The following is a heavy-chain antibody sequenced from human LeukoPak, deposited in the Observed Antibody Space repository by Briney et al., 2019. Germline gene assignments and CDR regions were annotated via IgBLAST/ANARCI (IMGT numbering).Heavy chain of an antibody. V-gene: IGHV3-33*08. CDR1: GFTFSSYA. J-gene: IGHJ4*01. D-gene: IGHD3-9*01. CDR2: IWYEGSNK. CDR3: ARGEYDILTGYIDH. Sequence: PGRSLRLSCAASGFTFSSYAMHWVRQAPGKGLEWVAVIWYEGSNKHYADSVRGRFTISRDNSKNILYLQMNSLRVEDTAVYFCARGEYDILTGYIDHWGHGTLVTVSS.